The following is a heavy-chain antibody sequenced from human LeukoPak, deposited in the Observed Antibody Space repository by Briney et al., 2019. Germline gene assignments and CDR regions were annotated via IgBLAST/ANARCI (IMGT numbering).Heavy chain of an antibody. CDR2: INHSGST. Sequence: SETLSLTCAVYGGSFSGYYWSWIRQPPGKGLEWLGEINHSGSTNYNPSLKSRVTISVDTSKNQFSLKLSSVTAADTAVYYCARQRTSFPGVTYCSSTSCSINWFDPWGQGTLVTVS. D-gene: IGHD2-2*01. CDR1: GGSFSGYY. J-gene: IGHJ5*02. CDR3: ARQRTSFPGVTYCSSTSCSINWFDP. V-gene: IGHV4-34*01.